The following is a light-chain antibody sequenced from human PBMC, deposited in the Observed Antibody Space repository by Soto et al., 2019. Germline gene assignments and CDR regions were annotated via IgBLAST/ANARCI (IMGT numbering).Light chain of an antibody. V-gene: IGKV1-33*01. J-gene: IGKJ5*01. CDR2: DAS. CDR3: QQYENLPT. CDR1: QNINNY. Sequence: IXMTQXPXXXXXXVXXXXTXXXQASQNINNYLNWYQQKPGRAPKLLIYDASNLEAGVPSRFRGSGSGTDFTFTISRLQPEDIATYYCQQYENLPTFGQGTRLEIK.